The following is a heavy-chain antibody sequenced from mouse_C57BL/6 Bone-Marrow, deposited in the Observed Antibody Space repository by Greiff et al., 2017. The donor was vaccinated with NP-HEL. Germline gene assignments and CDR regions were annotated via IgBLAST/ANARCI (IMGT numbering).Heavy chain of an antibody. CDR1: GYTFTSYW. V-gene: IGHV1-7*01. CDR2: INPSSGYT. D-gene: IGHD2-4*01. Sequence: VQLQQSGADLAKPGASVKLSCKASGYTFTSYWMHWVRQRPGQGLEWIGYINPSSGYTKYKQKFKDKATLTEDKSSSTAYMHLSSRTYEDSAVYYCARWEYDYPWFAYWGQGTLGNVSA. CDR3: ARWEYDYPWFAY. J-gene: IGHJ3*01.